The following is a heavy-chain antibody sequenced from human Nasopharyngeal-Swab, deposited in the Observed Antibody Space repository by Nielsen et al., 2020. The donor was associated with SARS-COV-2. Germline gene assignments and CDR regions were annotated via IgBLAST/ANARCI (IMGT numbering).Heavy chain of an antibody. D-gene: IGHD2-15*01. V-gene: IGHV4-61*01. CDR3: ARDRVGGSCGEGMDY. J-gene: IGHJ4*02. CDR1: GGSVSSGSYY. Sequence: SETLSLTCTVSGGSVSSGSYYWSWIRQPPGKGLEWIGYIYYSGSTNYNPSLKSRVTISVDTSKNQFSLKLSSVTAADTAVYYCARDRVGGSCGEGMDYWGQGTLVTVSS. CDR2: IYYSGST.